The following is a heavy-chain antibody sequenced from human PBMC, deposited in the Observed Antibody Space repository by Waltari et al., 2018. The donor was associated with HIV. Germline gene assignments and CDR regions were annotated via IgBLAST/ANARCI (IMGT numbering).Heavy chain of an antibody. D-gene: IGHD6-13*01. CDR1: GGSFSGYY. Sequence: QVQLQQWGAGLLKPSETLSLTCAVYGGSFSGYYWSWIRQPPGKGLEWIGEINHSGSTNYNPSLKSRVTISVDTSKNQFSLKLSSVTAADTAVYYCAREARAGYSSSWYDYWGQGTLVTVSS. CDR2: INHSGST. CDR3: AREARAGYSSSWYDY. V-gene: IGHV4-34*01. J-gene: IGHJ4*02.